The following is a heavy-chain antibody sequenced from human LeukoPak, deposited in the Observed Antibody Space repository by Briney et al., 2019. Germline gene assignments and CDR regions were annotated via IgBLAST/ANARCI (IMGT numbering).Heavy chain of an antibody. CDR3: ARDDGDGFDY. D-gene: IGHD5-24*01. V-gene: IGHV3-21*01. Sequence: GGSLRLSCAASGFTFSSYAMSWVRQAPGKGLEWVSSISSSSSYIYYADSVKGRFTISRDNAKNSLYLQMNSLRAEDTAVYYCARDDGDGFDYWGQGTLVTGSS. CDR1: GFTFSSYA. CDR2: ISSSSSYI. J-gene: IGHJ4*02.